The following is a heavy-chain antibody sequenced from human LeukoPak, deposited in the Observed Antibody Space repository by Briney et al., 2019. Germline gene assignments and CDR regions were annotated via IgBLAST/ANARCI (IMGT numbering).Heavy chain of an antibody. Sequence: VKVSCKASGGAFSSYGISWVRQAPGQGLEWMGWISAYNGNTNYAQKLQGRVTMTTDTSTSTAYMELRSLRSDDTAVYYCARVLDYDILTGYYFGFDYWGQGTLVTVSS. J-gene: IGHJ4*02. CDR2: ISAYNGNT. D-gene: IGHD3-9*01. CDR3: ARVLDYDILTGYYFGFDY. CDR1: GGAFSSYG. V-gene: IGHV1-18*01.